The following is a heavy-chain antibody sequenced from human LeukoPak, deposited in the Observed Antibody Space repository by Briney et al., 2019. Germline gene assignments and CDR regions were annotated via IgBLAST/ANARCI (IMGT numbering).Heavy chain of an antibody. Sequence: SETLSLTCAVYGGSFSGYYWSWICQPPGKGLEWIGEINHSGSTNYNPSLKSRVTISVDTSKNQFSLKLSSVTAADTAVYYCARTRVGRGSGSFNWFDPWGQGTLVTVSS. V-gene: IGHV4-34*01. D-gene: IGHD3-10*01. CDR3: ARTRVGRGSGSFNWFDP. CDR2: INHSGST. CDR1: GGSFSGYY. J-gene: IGHJ5*02.